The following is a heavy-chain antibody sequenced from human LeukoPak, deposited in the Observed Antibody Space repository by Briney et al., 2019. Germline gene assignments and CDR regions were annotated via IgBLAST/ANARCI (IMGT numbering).Heavy chain of an antibody. CDR1: GFTFSTYD. CDR2: IGTAGDT. CDR3: ARGASSGSCSPYFDY. V-gene: IGHV3-13*01. J-gene: IGHJ4*02. Sequence: GGSLRLSCAASGFTFSTYDMHWVRQGPGKGLEWVSAIGTAGDTYYPGSVKGRFTISRENAKNSLYLQMNRLRAGDTAVYYCARGASSGSCSPYFDYWGQGILVTVSS. D-gene: IGHD1-26*01.